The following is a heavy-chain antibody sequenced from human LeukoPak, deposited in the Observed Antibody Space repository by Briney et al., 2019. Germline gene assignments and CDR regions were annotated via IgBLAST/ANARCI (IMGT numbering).Heavy chain of an antibody. J-gene: IGHJ4*02. Sequence: PGGSLRLSCAASGFTFSSYSMNWVRQAPGKGLEWVSYISSSSSTIYYADSVKGRFTISRDNAKNSLYLQMNSLRAEDTAVYYCARDGQQDIVVVVAATNFDYWGQGTLVTVSS. D-gene: IGHD2-15*01. CDR1: GFTFSSYS. CDR2: ISSSSSTI. V-gene: IGHV3-48*04. CDR3: ARDGQQDIVVVVAATNFDY.